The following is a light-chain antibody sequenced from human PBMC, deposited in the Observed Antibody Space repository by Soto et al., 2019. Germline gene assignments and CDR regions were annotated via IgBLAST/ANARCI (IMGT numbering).Light chain of an antibody. CDR3: QQYYSYPGT. Sequence: IQMTQSPSSLSAPVGDRVSISCRASQDIDKWLAWFQQKPGKAPKLLISAASTLQNGVSSRFSGSGSGTDFTLTISCLQSEDFATYYCQQYYSYPGTFGQGTKVDIK. CDR2: AAS. CDR1: QDIDKW. J-gene: IGKJ1*01. V-gene: IGKV1-8*01.